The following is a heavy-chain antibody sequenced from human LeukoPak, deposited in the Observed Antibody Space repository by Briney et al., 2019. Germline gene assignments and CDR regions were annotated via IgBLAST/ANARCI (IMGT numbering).Heavy chain of an antibody. CDR1: GFTFDDYG. CDR2: INWNGGST. V-gene: IGHV3-20*04. CDR3: AREVVRGVIGYYYYYMDV. D-gene: IGHD3-10*01. Sequence: PGGSLRLSCAASGFTFDDYGMSWVRQAPGKGLEWVSGINWNGGSTGYADSVKGRFTISRDNAKNSLYLQMNSLRAEDTALYYCAREVVRGVIGYYYYYMDVWGKGATVTISS. J-gene: IGHJ6*03.